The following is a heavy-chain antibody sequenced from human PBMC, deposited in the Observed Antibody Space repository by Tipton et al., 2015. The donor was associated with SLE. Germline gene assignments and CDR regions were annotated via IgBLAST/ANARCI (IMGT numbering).Heavy chain of an antibody. CDR2: IWYDGSNK. CDR3: GGELLTNNGMDV. CDR1: GFTFSNSG. Sequence: SLRLSCAASGFTFSNSGMYWVRQAPGQGLEWVAVIWYDGSNKYYADSVKGRFTISRDNSKNTLYLQMNSLRAEDTAVYYCGGELLTNNGMDVSGHVTRITVS. V-gene: IGHV3-33*01. D-gene: IGHD1-26*01. J-gene: IGHJ6*02.